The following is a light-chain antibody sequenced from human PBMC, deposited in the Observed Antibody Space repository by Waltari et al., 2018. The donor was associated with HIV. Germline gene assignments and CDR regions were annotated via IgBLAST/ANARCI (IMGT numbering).Light chain of an antibody. CDR3: AAWDDTMNGGV. CDR1: IPTIGRNS. Sequence: QSVLTQPPSASGTPGQGVTICCSGSIPTIGRNSGNWYQQFPGLAPKPRIYNNDHRPSGVPDRFSGSQSGTSASLAISGLQSEDEADYYCAAWDDTMNGGVFGTGTKVIVL. J-gene: IGLJ1*01. V-gene: IGLV1-44*01. CDR2: NND.